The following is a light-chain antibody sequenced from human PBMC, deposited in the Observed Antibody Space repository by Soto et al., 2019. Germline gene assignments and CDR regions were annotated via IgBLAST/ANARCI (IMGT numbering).Light chain of an antibody. CDR3: YSYTSISTYV. V-gene: IGLV2-14*03. Sequence: QSVLTQPASVSGSPGQSIAISCTGTSSDVGSDYNYVSWYQQHPGKAPKLMVYDVSTRPSGVSNRFSGSKSGTAASLTISWLQSEDEADYYCYSYTSISTYVFGTGSKVTVL. J-gene: IGLJ1*01. CDR2: DVS. CDR1: SSDVGSDYNY.